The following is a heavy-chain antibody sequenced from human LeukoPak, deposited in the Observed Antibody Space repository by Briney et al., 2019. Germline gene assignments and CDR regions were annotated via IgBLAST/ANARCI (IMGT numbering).Heavy chain of an antibody. D-gene: IGHD3-9*01. CDR3: ARTTYDILTGYSNDAFDI. V-gene: IGHV4-59*11. CDR1: GGSISSHY. J-gene: IGHJ3*02. CDR2: IYYSGSA. Sequence: SETLSLTCTVSGGSISSHYWSWIRRPPGKGLEWIGYIYYSGSANYNPSLKSRVTISVDTSKNQFSLKLSSVTAADTAVYYCARTTYDILTGYSNDAFDIWGQGTMVTVSS.